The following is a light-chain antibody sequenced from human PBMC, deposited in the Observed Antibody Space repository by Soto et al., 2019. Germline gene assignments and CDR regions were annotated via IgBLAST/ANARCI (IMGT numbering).Light chain of an antibody. CDR3: QTWGTGIQV. CDR2: LNSDGSH. V-gene: IGLV4-69*01. Sequence: QPVLTQSPSASASLGASVTLTCTLSSGHSSYAIAWHQQQPEKGPRSLMKLNSDGSHSKGDVIPDRFSGSSSGAERYLTISSLQSEDEADYYCQTWGTGIQVFGGGTKLTVL. J-gene: IGLJ2*01. CDR1: SGHSSYA.